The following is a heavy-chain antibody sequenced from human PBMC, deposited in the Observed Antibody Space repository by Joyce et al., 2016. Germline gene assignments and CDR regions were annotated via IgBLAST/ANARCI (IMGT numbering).Heavy chain of an antibody. V-gene: IGHV3-30*18. CDR1: GLTLSNYG. D-gene: IGHD6-25*01. CDR2: ISYDGIYK. J-gene: IGHJ4*02. Sequence: QVQLVESGGGVVQPGRSLRLSCAASGLTLSNYGVHWVGQAPGKGLAWVAVISYDGIYKYYADSVKGRFTISRDNSKNTVFLEMNSLRAEDTAVYYCAKILTATYSSGWFLDYWGQGTLVTVSS. CDR3: AKILTATYSSGWFLDY.